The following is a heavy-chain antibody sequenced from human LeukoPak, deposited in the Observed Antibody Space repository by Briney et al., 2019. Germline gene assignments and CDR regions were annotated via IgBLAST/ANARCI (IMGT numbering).Heavy chain of an antibody. CDR2: IYWGDDK. V-gene: IGHV2-5*02. CDR3: AHRLGLWFREY. J-gene: IGHJ4*02. D-gene: IGHD3-10*01. Sequence: SGPTLVKPTQTLTLTCTFSGFSLSTSGVGVGWVRQPPGKALEWLALIYWGDDKRYSPSLKSRLTITKDTSKNQVVLTMTNMDPVDTATYYCAHRLGLWFREYWGQGTLVTVSS. CDR1: GFSLSTSGVG.